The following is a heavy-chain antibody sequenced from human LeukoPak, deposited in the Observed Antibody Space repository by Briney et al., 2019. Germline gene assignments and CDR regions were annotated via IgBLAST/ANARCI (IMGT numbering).Heavy chain of an antibody. CDR1: GGSISNFY. CDR2: VYSTGST. Sequence: SETLSLTCTVSGGSISNFYWTWIRQPPGKRLEWIGYVYSTGSTKYSSSLKSRVTISVDMSKNQFSLKLTSVTAADTAVYFCGRGGVYVWGSYRYKYYFDYWGQGTLVTVSS. J-gene: IGHJ4*02. CDR3: GRGGVYVWGSYRYKYYFDY. D-gene: IGHD3-16*02. V-gene: IGHV4-59*01.